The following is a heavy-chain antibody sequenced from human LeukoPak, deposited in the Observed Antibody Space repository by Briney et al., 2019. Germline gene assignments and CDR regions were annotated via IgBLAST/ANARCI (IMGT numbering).Heavy chain of an antibody. D-gene: IGHD2-8*01. V-gene: IGHV3-7*01. CDR3: ATAGVGYCTHGVCHTPHVGPEYYADY. J-gene: IGHJ4*02. Sequence: GGSLRLSCAASGLTFTRYWMSWVRQAPGKGLEWVANIKQFGNEKYYVDSVRGRFTISRDNAKNSLYLQMDSLRAEDTAVYYCATAGVGYCTHGVCHTPHVGPEYYADYWGQGTLVTVSS. CDR1: GLTFTRYW. CDR2: IKQFGNEK.